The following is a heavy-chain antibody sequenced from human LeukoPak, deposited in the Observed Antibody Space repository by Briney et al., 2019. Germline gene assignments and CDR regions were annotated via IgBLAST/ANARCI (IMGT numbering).Heavy chain of an antibody. CDR3: ARRYCSSTSCYTLDY. D-gene: IGHD2-2*02. CDR1: GGSVSSGSYY. V-gene: IGHV4-61*01. CDR2: IYYSGST. Sequence: SETLSLTCTVSGGSVSSGSYYWSWIRQPPGKGLEWIGYIYYSGSTNYNPSLKSRVTISVDTSKNQFSLKLSSVTAADTAVYYCARRYCSSTSCYTLDYWGQGTLVTVSS. J-gene: IGHJ4*02.